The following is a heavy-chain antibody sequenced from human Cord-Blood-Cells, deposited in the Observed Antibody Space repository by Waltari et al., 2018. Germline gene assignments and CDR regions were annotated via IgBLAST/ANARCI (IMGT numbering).Heavy chain of an antibody. CDR3: AGTSIAARKLGAFDI. CDR2: IYYSGIT. D-gene: IGHD6-6*01. J-gene: IGHJ3*02. CDR1: GGSLSSGGYY. V-gene: IGHV4-31*03. Sequence: QVQLQESGPGLVKPSQTLSLTCTVSGGSLSSGGYYWSWIRQHPGKGLEWIGYIYYSGITYYNPALKRRVTISVDTSKNQCSLKLSSVTAADTAVYYCAGTSIAARKLGAFDIWGQGTMVTVSS.